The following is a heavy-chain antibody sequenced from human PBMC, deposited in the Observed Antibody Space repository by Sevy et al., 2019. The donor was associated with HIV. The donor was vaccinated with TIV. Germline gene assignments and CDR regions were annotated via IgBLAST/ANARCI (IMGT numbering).Heavy chain of an antibody. CDR3: VGRRYSPAYSWSYHFDY. CDR1: GFSFSDYY. D-gene: IGHD3-16*01. Sequence: GGSLRLSCAASGFSFSDYYMNWIRQAPGKGLEWISYISTSSSAKYYTDSVKGRFAISRDNAMNPLYLQMNSLRVEDRAGYFCVGRRYSPAYSWSYHFDYWGQGALVTVSS. J-gene: IGHJ4*02. V-gene: IGHV3-11*01. CDR2: ISTSSSAK.